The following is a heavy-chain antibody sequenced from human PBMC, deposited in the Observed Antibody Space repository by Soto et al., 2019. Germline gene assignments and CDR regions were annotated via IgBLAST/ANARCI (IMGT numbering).Heavy chain of an antibody. Sequence: PATGQGLEWMGWMNPNSGNTGYAQKFQGRVTMTRNTSISTAYMELSSLRSEDTAVYYCARGTNDFWSGYYLYYYYYMDVWGKGTTVTVSS. V-gene: IGHV1-8*01. J-gene: IGHJ6*03. CDR2: MNPNSGNT. CDR3: ARGTNDFWSGYYLYYYYYMDV. D-gene: IGHD3-3*01.